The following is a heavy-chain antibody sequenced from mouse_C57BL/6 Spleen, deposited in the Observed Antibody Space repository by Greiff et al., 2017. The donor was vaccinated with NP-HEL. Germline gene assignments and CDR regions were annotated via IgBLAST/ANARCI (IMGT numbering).Heavy chain of an antibody. J-gene: IGHJ2*01. Sequence: VQLQQSGAELAKPGASVKLSCKASGYTFTRYWMHWVNQRPGQGLEWIGYINPSSGYTKYNQKFKDKATLTADKSSSTAYMQLSSLTYEDSAVYYCASPYYDYDFDYWGQGTTLTVSS. CDR3: ASPYYDYDFDY. V-gene: IGHV1-7*01. CDR2: INPSSGYT. CDR1: GYTFTRYW. D-gene: IGHD2-4*01.